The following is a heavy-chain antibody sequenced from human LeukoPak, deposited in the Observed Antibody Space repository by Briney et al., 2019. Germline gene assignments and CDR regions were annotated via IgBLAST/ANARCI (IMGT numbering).Heavy chain of an antibody. D-gene: IGHD6-19*01. V-gene: IGHV3-48*04. J-gene: IGHJ4*02. Sequence: GGSLRLSCAASGFTFSSYGMNWVRQAPGKGLEWVSYIGTSSRSRYYADSVRGRFTISRDDAKNSLYLQMNSLRAEDTAVYYCARDTSGWFVDYWGQGTLVTVSS. CDR1: GFTFSSYG. CDR3: ARDTSGWFVDY. CDR2: IGTSSRSR.